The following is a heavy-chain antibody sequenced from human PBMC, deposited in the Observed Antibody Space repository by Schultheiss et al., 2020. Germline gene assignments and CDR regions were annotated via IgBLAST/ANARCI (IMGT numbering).Heavy chain of an antibody. CDR3: ARGGTVITLGRL. V-gene: IGHV1-2*04. D-gene: IGHD4-17*01. J-gene: IGHJ4*02. CDR2: INPNSGGT. CDR1: GYTFTSYY. Sequence: KVSCKASGYTFTSYYMHWVRQAPGQGPEWLGWINPNSGGTKYAHKFQGWVTMTRDTSASTAYMELSSLRSEDTAVYYCARGGTVITLGRLWGQGTLVTGSS.